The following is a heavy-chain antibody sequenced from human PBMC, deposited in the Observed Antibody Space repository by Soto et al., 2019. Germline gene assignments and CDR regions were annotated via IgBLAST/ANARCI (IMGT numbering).Heavy chain of an antibody. CDR2: TYYRSTRYN. V-gene: IGHV6-1*01. CDR1: GDSVSSKSAA. D-gene: IGHD5-12*01. CDR3: SRDGLGGYGSYFGY. Sequence: TLSLTCAISGDSVSSKSAAWNWIRQSPSIGREWLGRTYYRSTRYNDYAVSVKSRITINPDTSKNQLCLQLNSVAPEDTAVYYCSRDGLGGYGSYFGYWGQGPLVTVSS. J-gene: IGHJ4*02.